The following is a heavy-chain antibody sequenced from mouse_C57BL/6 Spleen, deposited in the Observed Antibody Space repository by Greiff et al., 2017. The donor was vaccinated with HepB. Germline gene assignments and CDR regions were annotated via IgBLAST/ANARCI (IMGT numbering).Heavy chain of an antibody. CDR1: GYTFTSYW. J-gene: IGHJ3*01. Sequence: QVQLQQPGTELVKPGASVKLSCKASGYTFTSYWMHWVKQRPGQGLEWIGNINPRNGGTNYNEKFKSKATLTVDKSSSTAYMQRSSLTSEDSAVYYCSSTDYDYTWFAYWGQGTLVTVSA. CDR3: SSTDYDYTWFAY. V-gene: IGHV1-53*01. D-gene: IGHD2-4*01. CDR2: INPRNGGT.